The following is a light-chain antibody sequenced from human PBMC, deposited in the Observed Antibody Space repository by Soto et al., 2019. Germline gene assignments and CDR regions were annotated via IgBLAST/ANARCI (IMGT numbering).Light chain of an antibody. J-gene: IGLJ2*01. V-gene: IGLV4-69*01. CDR1: SGHTAYA. CDR2: LDSDGSH. Sequence: QAVLTQSPSASASRGAPAKPPGPLSSGHTAYAIAWHQQQPEKGPRYLMKLDSDGSHTKGDAIPDRFSGSSSGAERYLTISSLQSEDEADYYCQTWGTGIHVVFGGGTKLTVL. CDR3: QTWGTGIHVV.